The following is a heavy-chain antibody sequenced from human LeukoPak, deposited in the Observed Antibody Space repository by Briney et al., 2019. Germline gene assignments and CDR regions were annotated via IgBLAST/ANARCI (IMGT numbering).Heavy chain of an antibody. CDR3: ARDLWSGYYDY. D-gene: IGHD3-3*01. CDR1: GFTFSSCW. V-gene: IGHV3-7*01. CDR2: IKQDGSEK. J-gene: IGHJ4*02. Sequence: GGSLRLSCAASGFTFSSCWMSWVRHAPGKGLEWVANIKQDGSEKYYVDSVKGRFTISRDNAKNSLYLQTNSLRAEDTAVYYCARDLWSGYYDYWGQGTLVTVSS.